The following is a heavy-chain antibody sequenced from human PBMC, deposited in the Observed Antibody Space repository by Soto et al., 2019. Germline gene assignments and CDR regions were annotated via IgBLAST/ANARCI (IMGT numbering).Heavy chain of an antibody. J-gene: IGHJ4*02. Sequence: ASVRVSCKASGYTFTSYGISWVRQAPGQGLEWMGWISAYNGNTNYAQKLQGRVTMTTDTSTSTAYMELRSLRSDDTAVYYCAREDYDILTGYYAGGDYWGQGTLVTVSS. D-gene: IGHD3-9*01. CDR2: ISAYNGNT. CDR3: AREDYDILTGYYAGGDY. V-gene: IGHV1-18*01. CDR1: GYTFTSYG.